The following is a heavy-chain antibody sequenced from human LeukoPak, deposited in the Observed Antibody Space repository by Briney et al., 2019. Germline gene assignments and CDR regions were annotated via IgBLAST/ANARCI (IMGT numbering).Heavy chain of an antibody. CDR2: ISYDGRNK. J-gene: IGHJ4*02. D-gene: IGHD5-24*01. CDR3: ARAARDGYNSFCDY. V-gene: IGHV3-30*04. CDR1: GFTFSSYA. Sequence: GRSLRLSCAASGFTFSSYAMHWVRQAPGKGLEWVAVISYDGRNKYYADSMKGRFTISRDNSKDTLYVQVNGVSAGATAVYCCARAARDGYNSFCDYWGQGTLVTVS.